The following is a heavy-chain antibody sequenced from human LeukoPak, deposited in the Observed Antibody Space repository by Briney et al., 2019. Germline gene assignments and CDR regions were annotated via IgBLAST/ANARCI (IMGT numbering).Heavy chain of an antibody. D-gene: IGHD6-19*01. V-gene: IGHV3-74*01. CDR1: GFTFSSYW. J-gene: IGHJ4*02. CDR2: INSDGSST. CDR3: ARSSRAVARDFDY. Sequence: GGSLRLSCAASGFTFSSYWMHWVRQAPGKGLVWVSRINSDGSSTSYADSVKGRFTISRDNSKNTLYLQMNSLRAEDTAVYYCARSSRAVARDFDYWGQGTLVTVSS.